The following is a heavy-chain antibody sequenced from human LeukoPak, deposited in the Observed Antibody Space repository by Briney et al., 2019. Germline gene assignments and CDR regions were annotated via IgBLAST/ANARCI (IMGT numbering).Heavy chain of an antibody. Sequence: SQSLSLTCAVSGGSISSGGDSWSWIRQPPGKGLEWIGYIYHSGSTYYNPSLKSRVTISVDRSKNQFSLKLSSVTAADTAVYYCARFLLTGGYFDYWGQGTLVTVSS. D-gene: IGHD3-9*01. V-gene: IGHV4-30-2*01. CDR2: IYHSGST. CDR1: GGSISSGGDS. J-gene: IGHJ4*02. CDR3: ARFLLTGGYFDY.